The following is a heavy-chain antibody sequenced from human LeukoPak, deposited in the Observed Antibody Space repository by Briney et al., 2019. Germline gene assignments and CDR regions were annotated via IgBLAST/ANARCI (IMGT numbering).Heavy chain of an antibody. CDR3: ARQSSSYYPPPWYFDY. V-gene: IGHV5-51*01. CDR2: IYPGDSDT. J-gene: IGHJ4*02. D-gene: IGHD6-6*01. Sequence: GESLKISCKGSGYSFTSYWIGWVRQMPGKGLEWMGIIYPGDSDTRYSPSFQGQVTTSADKSISTAYLQWSSLKASDTAMYYCARQSSSYYPPPWYFDYWGQGTLVTVSS. CDR1: GYSFTSYW.